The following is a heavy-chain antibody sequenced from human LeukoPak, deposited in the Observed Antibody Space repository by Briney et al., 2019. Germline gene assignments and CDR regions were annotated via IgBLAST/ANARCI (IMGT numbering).Heavy chain of an antibody. CDR1: GFTFSSYA. D-gene: IGHD2-21*02. J-gene: IGHJ6*02. V-gene: IGHV3-23*01. Sequence: GGSLRLSCAASGFTFSSYAMSWGRQAPGKGLEWVSAISGSGGSTYYADSVKGRFTISRDNSKNTLYLQMNSLRAEDTAVYYCAKDGHIVVVTAIYGMDVWGQGTTVTVSS. CDR3: AKDGHIVVVTAIYGMDV. CDR2: ISGSGGST.